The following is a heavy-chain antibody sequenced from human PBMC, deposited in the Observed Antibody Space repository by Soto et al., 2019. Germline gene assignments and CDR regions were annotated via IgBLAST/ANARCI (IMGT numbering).Heavy chain of an antibody. CDR2: MNPNSGNT. CDR3: ARGLYYGSGSYYERPTTY. Sequence: GASVKVSCKASGYSFTGNSMHWVRQAPGQGLEWMGWMNPNSGNTGYAQKFQGRVTMTRNTSISTAYMELSSLRSEDTAVYYCARGLYYGSGSYYERPTTYWGQGTLVTVSS. J-gene: IGHJ4*02. D-gene: IGHD3-10*01. CDR1: GYSFTGNS. V-gene: IGHV1-8*02.